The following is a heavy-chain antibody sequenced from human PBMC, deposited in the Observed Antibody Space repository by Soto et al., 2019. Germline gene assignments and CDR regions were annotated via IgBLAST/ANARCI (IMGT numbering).Heavy chain of an antibody. Sequence: PAETLSLTCTVSGGSISSGGYYWSWIRQHPGKGLEWIGYIYYSGSTYYNPSLKSRVTISVDTSKNQSSLKLSSVTAADTAVYYCARGGYSYGYGYFQHWGQGTLVTVSS. CDR1: GGSISSGGYY. CDR3: ARGGYSYGYGYFQH. CDR2: IYYSGST. J-gene: IGHJ1*01. D-gene: IGHD5-18*01. V-gene: IGHV4-31*03.